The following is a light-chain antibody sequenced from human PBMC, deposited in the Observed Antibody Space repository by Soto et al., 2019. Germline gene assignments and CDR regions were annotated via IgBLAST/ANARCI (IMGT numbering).Light chain of an antibody. V-gene: IGKV1-39*01. CDR2: GAS. CDR3: QQSYSVPLT. J-gene: IGKJ4*01. Sequence: DIQMTQSPSSLSASVGDRVTITCRASQNIVNYLSWYQQKPGKVPKLLIYGASSLQRGVPSRFSGSGSGTDFTLTISTLQPEDFATFYCQQSYSVPLTFGGGTKVEIK. CDR1: QNIVNY.